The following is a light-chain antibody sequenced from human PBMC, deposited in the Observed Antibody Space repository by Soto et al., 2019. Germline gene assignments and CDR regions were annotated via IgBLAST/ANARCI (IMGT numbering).Light chain of an antibody. Sequence: DIKMTQSPSSLSASVGARVTITCRASQSIANYLNWYQQKPGKAPKLLIYAASSLQSGVPSRFSGSGSGTYFTLTISSLQPDDFATYFCQQNYSPPPITFGQGTRLEIK. CDR3: QQNYSPPPIT. J-gene: IGKJ5*01. V-gene: IGKV1-39*01. CDR2: AAS. CDR1: QSIANY.